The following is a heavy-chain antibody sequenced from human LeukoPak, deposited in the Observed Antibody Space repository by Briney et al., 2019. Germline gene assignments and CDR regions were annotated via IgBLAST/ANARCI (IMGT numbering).Heavy chain of an antibody. CDR3: ARGQGLAQTNYYYGLDV. Sequence: GSLRLSCGASAFTFSGYGMHWVRQAPGKGLEWVAVIWYDGSNKYYADSVKGRFAISRDNSKNMLYLQMNSLRAEDTAVYYCARGQGLAQTNYYYGLDVWGQGTTVTVSS. J-gene: IGHJ6*02. V-gene: IGHV3-33*01. D-gene: IGHD1-14*01. CDR1: AFTFSGYG. CDR2: IWYDGSNK.